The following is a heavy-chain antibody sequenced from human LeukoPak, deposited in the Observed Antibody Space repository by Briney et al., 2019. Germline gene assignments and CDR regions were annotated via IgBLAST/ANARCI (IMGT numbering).Heavy chain of an antibody. Sequence: ASVKVSCKASGYTFTSYGISWVRQAPGQGLEWMGWISAYNGNTNYAQKLQGRVTMTTDTSTSTAHMELRSLRSDDTAVYYCARDAHYYDILTGYYRGDAFDIWGQGTMVTVSS. D-gene: IGHD3-9*01. CDR2: ISAYNGNT. CDR1: GYTFTSYG. J-gene: IGHJ3*02. V-gene: IGHV1-18*01. CDR3: ARDAHYYDILTGYYRGDAFDI.